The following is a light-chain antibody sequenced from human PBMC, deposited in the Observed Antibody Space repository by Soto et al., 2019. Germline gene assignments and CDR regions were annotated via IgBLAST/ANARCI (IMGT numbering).Light chain of an antibody. Sequence: QLVLTQSPSASASLGASVKLTCTLSSGHSNYAIAWHQQQPEKGPRFLMKLNSDGSHSKGDGIPDRFSGSSSGAERYLTSSTLQSEDEADYYCQTWVTGIHIFGGGTKLTVL. J-gene: IGLJ2*01. V-gene: IGLV4-69*01. CDR3: QTWVTGIHI. CDR1: SGHSNYA. CDR2: LNSDGSH.